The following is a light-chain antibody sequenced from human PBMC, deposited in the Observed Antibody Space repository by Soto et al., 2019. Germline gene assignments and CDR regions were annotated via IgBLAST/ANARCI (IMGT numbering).Light chain of an antibody. CDR1: QTIPRS. J-gene: IGKJ2*01. CDR3: QQSHHFPYT. V-gene: IGKV1-39*01. Sequence: IQVTQSPSSLSASVGDRVTITCRASQTIPRSLNWYQQKPGKAPNLLIYAASILQSGAPSRFSGSGSETDFTLTISSLQPEDSGTYFCQQSHHFPYTFGQGTNLEIK. CDR2: AAS.